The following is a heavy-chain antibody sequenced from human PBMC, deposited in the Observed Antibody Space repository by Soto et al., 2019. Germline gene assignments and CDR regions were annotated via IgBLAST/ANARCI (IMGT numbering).Heavy chain of an antibody. CDR3: AYTGFHTLWFDP. CDR1: GLNFNAAW. Sequence: GGSLRLSCVLSGLNFNAAWTSWVRQAPGKGLEWVGRIISRNGGGTADYAAPVKGRFAISRDDSRNTVYLQLNSLKTEDTGVYYCAYTGFHTLWFDPWGQGSLVTVSS. J-gene: IGHJ5*02. CDR2: IISRNGGGTA. V-gene: IGHV3-15*01.